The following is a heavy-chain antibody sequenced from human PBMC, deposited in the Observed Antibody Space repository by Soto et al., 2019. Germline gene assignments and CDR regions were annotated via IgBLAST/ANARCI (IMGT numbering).Heavy chain of an antibody. V-gene: IGHV1-8*01. CDR1: GYTFTSYD. CDR3: ARESITIFGKLPGGMDV. CDR2: INPNSGNT. Sequence: QVQLVQSGAEVKKPGASVKVSCKASGYTFTSYDINWVRQATGQGLEWMGWINPNSGNTGYAQKLQGRVTMTRNRSISTADMELSSLRSKDTVVYYCARESITIFGKLPGGMDVWGKGSTGTVSS. J-gene: IGHJ6*03. D-gene: IGHD3-3*01.